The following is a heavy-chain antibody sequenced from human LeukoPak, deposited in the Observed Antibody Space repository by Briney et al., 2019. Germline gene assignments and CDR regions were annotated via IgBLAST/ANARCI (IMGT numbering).Heavy chain of an antibody. CDR1: GFTFSSYN. V-gene: IGHV3-48*01. Sequence: GGSLRLSCAASGFTFSSYNMNWVRQAPGKGLEWASYISSSSRTIYYADSVKGRFTISRDNAKNSLYLQMNSLRAEDTAVYYCARLYCGGDCKGYYFDSWGQGTLVTVSS. CDR3: ARLYCGGDCKGYYFDS. J-gene: IGHJ4*02. D-gene: IGHD2-21*02. CDR2: ISSSSRTI.